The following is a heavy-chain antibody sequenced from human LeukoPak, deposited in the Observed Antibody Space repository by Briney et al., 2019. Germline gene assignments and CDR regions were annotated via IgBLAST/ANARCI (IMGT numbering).Heavy chain of an antibody. Sequence: GASVKVSCEASGYTFTDYYIHWVRQAPGQGLEWMGWINPDSGVTNYVQGFQGRVTMTRDKSTGIAHMELSRLTSDDTAVYYCARQYCSSSNCYESDNWFDPWGQGTLVTVSS. CDR1: GYTFTDYY. V-gene: IGHV1-2*02. CDR2: INPDSGVT. D-gene: IGHD2-2*01. J-gene: IGHJ5*02. CDR3: ARQYCSSSNCYESDNWFDP.